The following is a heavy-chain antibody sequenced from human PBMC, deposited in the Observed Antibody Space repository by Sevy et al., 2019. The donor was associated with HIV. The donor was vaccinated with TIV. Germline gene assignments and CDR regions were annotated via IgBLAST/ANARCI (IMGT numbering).Heavy chain of an antibody. D-gene: IGHD5-18*01. CDR1: GFTVNSNY. J-gene: IGHJ4*02. V-gene: IGHV3-66*01. Sequence: GGSLRLSCAASGFTVNSNYMTWVRQAPGKGLEGVSVIYSDGTTYYADSVKDRFTISRDNSKNTLYLQMNSLRAEDTAVYYCARGKSGYGYALNYWGQGTLVTVSS. CDR3: ARGKSGYGYALNY. CDR2: IYSDGTT.